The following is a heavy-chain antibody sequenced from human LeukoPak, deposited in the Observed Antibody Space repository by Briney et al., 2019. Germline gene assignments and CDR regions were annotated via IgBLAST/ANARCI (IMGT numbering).Heavy chain of an antibody. V-gene: IGHV1-2*02. CDR1: GYTFTGYY. J-gene: IGHJ4*02. D-gene: IGHD5-12*01. Sequence: ASVKVSCKASGYTFTGYYMHWVRQAPGQGLEWMGWINPNSGGTNYAQKFQGRVTMTRDTSISTGYMEVSRLSTDDTAVYYCARDSGYGFDYWGQGTLVTVSS. CDR3: ARDSGYGFDY. CDR2: INPNSGGT.